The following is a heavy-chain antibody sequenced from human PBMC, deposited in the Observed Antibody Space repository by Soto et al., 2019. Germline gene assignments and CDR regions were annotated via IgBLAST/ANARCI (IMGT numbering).Heavy chain of an antibody. CDR2: IKQDESAK. V-gene: IGHV3-7*01. D-gene: IGHD7-27*01. Sequence: PGGSLRLSCAASGFAFSAYWMIWVRQAPGKGLEWVANIKQDESAKYYVDSVKGRFTVSRDNAKNSLFLHMNSLRAEDTALYYCTRPGASDAFAIWVQGTMVTVSS. CDR3: TRPGASDAFAI. CDR1: GFAFSAYW. J-gene: IGHJ3*02.